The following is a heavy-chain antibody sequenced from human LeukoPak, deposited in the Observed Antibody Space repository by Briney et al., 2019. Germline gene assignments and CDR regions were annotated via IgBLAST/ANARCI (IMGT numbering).Heavy chain of an antibody. D-gene: IGHD5-18*01. CDR1: GYTFTSYY. V-gene: IGHV1-8*01. Sequence: SVKVSCKASGYTFTSYYINWVRQATAQGPEWMGWMNPNSGNTDYAQRFQGRVTMTTDTSTSTAYMELRSLRSDDTAVYYCARDHGGYSYGIGRYYFDYWGQGTLVTVSS. CDR2: MNPNSGNT. CDR3: ARDHGGYSYGIGRYYFDY. J-gene: IGHJ4*02.